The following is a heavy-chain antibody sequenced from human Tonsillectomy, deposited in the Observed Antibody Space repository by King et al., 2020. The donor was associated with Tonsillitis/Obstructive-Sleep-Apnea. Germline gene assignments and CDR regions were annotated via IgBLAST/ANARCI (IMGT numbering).Heavy chain of an antibody. Sequence: QLQESGPGLVKPSETLSLTCTVSGGSVSSGDYFWSWIRQPPGKGLEWIGFIYYAGTINYNPSLRSRVSISVDTSKNQFSLRLSSVTAADTAVYYCAREGRGNWFDPWGQGTLVTVSS. CDR2: IYYAGTI. CDR1: GGSVSSGDYF. J-gene: IGHJ5*02. V-gene: IGHV4-61*08. CDR3: AREGRGNWFDP. D-gene: IGHD3-10*01.